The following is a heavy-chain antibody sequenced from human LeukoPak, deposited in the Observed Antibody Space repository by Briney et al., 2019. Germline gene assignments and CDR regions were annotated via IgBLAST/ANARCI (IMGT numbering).Heavy chain of an antibody. CDR3: ARRGDYDFWSGYPEDPFDP. D-gene: IGHD3-3*01. J-gene: IGHJ5*02. CDR1: GGSISNYY. V-gene: IGHV4-4*07. CDR2: IHTSGTT. Sequence: SETLSLTCTVSGGSISNYYWSWIRQPAGKGLEWIGRIHTSGTTIYNPSLKSRVTMSVDTSKNQFSLKLSSVTAADTAVYYCARRGDYDFWSGYPEDPFDPWGQGTLVTVSS.